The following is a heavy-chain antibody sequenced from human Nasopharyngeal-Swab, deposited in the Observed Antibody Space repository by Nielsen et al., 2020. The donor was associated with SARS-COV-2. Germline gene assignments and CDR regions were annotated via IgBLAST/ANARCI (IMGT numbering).Heavy chain of an antibody. D-gene: IGHD1-7*01. J-gene: IGHJ4*02. V-gene: IGHV3-23*01. CDR1: GFTFSSYA. CDR3: AKVVSELRYYFDY. Sequence: GESLKISCAASGFTFSSYAMSWVRQAPGKGLEWVSAISGSGGSTYYAGSVKGRFTISRDNSKNTLYLQMNSLRAEDTAVYYCAKVVSELRYYFDYWGQGTLVTVSS. CDR2: ISGSGGST.